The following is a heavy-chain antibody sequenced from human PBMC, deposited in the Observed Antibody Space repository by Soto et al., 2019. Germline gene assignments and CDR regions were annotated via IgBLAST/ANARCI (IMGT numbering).Heavy chain of an antibody. V-gene: IGHV1-8*01. Sequence: GASVKVSCKASGYTFTRYDINWVRQATGQGLEWMGWMNPNSGNTSYAQKFQGRVTMTRNTSISTAYMELSSLRSEDTAVYYFAISVFHYYYMDFWGKGTTVTVSS. D-gene: IGHD2-21*01. J-gene: IGHJ6*03. CDR3: AISVFHYYYMDF. CDR1: GYTFTRYD. CDR2: MNPNSGNT.